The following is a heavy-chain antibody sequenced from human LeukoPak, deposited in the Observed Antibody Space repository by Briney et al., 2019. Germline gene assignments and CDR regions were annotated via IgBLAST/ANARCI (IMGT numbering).Heavy chain of an antibody. D-gene: IGHD3-10*01. CDR2: IYYSGST. Sequence: SETLSLTCTVSGGSISSSSYYWGWIRQTPGKGLEWIGSIYYSGSTNYNPSLKSRVTISVDTSKNQFSLKLSSVTAADTAVYYCARHTYYGSGSIYYYYMDVWGKGTTVTVSS. CDR3: ARHTYYGSGSIYYYYMDV. CDR1: GGSISSSSYY. V-gene: IGHV4-39*07. J-gene: IGHJ6*03.